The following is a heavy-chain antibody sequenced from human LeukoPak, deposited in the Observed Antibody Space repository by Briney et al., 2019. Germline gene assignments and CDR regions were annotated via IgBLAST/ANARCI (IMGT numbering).Heavy chain of an antibody. CDR1: GGSISSYY. D-gene: IGHD5-12*01. CDR2: IYYSGST. V-gene: IGHV4-59*08. J-gene: IGHJ6*02. Sequence: SETLSLTCTVSGGSISSYYWSWIRQPPGKGLEWIGYIYYSGSTNYNPSLKSRVTISVDTSKNQFSLKLSSVTAADTAVYYCARQATINCYYGMDVWGQGTTVTVSS. CDR3: ARQATINCYYGMDV.